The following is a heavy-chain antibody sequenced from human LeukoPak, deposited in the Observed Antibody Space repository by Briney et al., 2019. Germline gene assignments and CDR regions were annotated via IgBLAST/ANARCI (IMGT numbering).Heavy chain of an antibody. V-gene: IGHV3-21*01. D-gene: IGHD3-10*01. J-gene: IGHJ4*02. CDR2: ISSSSSYI. CDR1: GFTLSSHS. Sequence: GGSLRLSCAASGFTLSSHSMNWVRQAPGKGLEWVSSISSSSSYIYYADSVKGRFTISRDNAKNSLYLQMSSLRAEDTAMYYCAKDRWFAELLESYFDSWGQGALVTVSS. CDR3: AKDRWFAELLESYFDS.